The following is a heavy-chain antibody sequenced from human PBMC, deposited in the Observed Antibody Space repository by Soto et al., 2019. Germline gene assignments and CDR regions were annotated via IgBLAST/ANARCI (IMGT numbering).Heavy chain of an antibody. CDR1: GYTFTSYA. J-gene: IGHJ5*02. CDR2: INAGNGNT. Sequence: ASVKVSCKASGYTFTSYAMHWVRQAPGQRLEWMGWINAGNGNTKYSQKFQGRVTITRDTSASTAYMELSSLRSEDTAVYYCARGGGRSITIFGVAPGWFDPWGQGTLVTVSS. D-gene: IGHD3-3*01. V-gene: IGHV1-3*01. CDR3: ARGGGRSITIFGVAPGWFDP.